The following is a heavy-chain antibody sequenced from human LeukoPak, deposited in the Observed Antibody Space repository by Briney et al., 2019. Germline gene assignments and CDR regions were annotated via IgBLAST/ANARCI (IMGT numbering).Heavy chain of an antibody. Sequence: PGGSLRLSWAASGLTFSSYSMSWVRQAPGKGLEWVSGISFSGTTTYYADSVKGRFTVSRDNSKNTLYLQMDGLRAEDTAVYYCARDPTELQLLSYYFDSWGQGTLVAVSS. CDR3: ARDPTELQLLSYYFDS. J-gene: IGHJ4*02. V-gene: IGHV3-23*01. CDR1: GLTFSSYS. CDR2: ISFSGTTT. D-gene: IGHD2-2*01.